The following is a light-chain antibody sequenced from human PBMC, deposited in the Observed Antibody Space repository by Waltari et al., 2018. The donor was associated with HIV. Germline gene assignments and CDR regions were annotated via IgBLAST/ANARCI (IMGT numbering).Light chain of an antibody. CDR1: EYIEHF. V-gene: IGKV3-11*01. CDR2: DAS. J-gene: IGKJ4*01. CDR3: QQRRAFPPT. Sequence: EIVLTQSPASLSLSPVERAPLPCRASEYIEHFLVWYQQKPGQAPRLVIYDASKRASDIPTRFTGSGFGTDFTLTIDSLEAEDFALYFCQQRRAFPPTFGGGSKVE.